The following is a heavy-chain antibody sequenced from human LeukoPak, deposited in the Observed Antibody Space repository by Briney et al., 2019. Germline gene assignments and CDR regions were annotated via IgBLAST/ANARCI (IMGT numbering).Heavy chain of an antibody. V-gene: IGHV3-23*01. Sequence: GGSLRLSCAASGFTFSSYAMSWVRQAPGKGLEWVSAISGSGGSTYYADSVKGRFTISRDNSKSTLYLQMNSLRAEDTAVYYCAKGGAAQYYYYYYMDVWGKGTTVTVSS. CDR2: ISGSGGST. D-gene: IGHD6-6*01. CDR3: AKGGAAQYYYYYYMDV. J-gene: IGHJ6*03. CDR1: GFTFSSYA.